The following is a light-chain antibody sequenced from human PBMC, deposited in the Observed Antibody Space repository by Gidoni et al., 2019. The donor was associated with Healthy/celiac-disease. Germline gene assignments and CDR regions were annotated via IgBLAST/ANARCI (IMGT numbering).Light chain of an antibody. CDR3: AAWDDSLSGPGV. V-gene: IGLV1-47*02. CDR2: SNN. Sequence: QSVLTQPPSASGTPGQRVTIACSGSSSNIGSNYVYWYQQLPGTAPNLLIYSNNQRPSGVPDRCSGSKSGTSASLAISGLRSEDEADYYCAAWDDSLSGPGVFGGGTKLTVL. J-gene: IGLJ3*02. CDR1: SSNIGSNY.